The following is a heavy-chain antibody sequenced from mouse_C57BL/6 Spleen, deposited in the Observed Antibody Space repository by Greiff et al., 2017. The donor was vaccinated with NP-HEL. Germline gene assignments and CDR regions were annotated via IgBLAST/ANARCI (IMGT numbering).Heavy chain of an antibody. J-gene: IGHJ4*01. Sequence: QVQLQQSGPELVKPGASVKISCKASGYSFTSYYIHWVKQRPGQGLEWIGWIYPGSGNTKYNEKFKGKATLTADTSSSTAYMQLSSLTSEDSAVYYCARERQLRLHGAMDYWGQGTSVTVSS. D-gene: IGHD3-2*02. CDR3: ARERQLRLHGAMDY. CDR1: GYSFTSYY. V-gene: IGHV1-66*01. CDR2: IYPGSGNT.